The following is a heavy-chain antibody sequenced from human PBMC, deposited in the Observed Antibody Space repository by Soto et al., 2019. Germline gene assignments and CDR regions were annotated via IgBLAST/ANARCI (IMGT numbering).Heavy chain of an antibody. CDR3: ARVPGGWVYNYPMDV. CDR1: GFTFSSYA. Sequence: QVQLVESGGGVVQPGRSLRLSCAASGFTFSSYAMHWVRQAPGKGLEWVAVISFDGSNKYYADSVKGRFTISRDTSKNTLLRQMTRLRAEDTAVYHCARVPGGWVYNYPMDVWGQGTTVTVSS. V-gene: IGHV3-30-3*01. D-gene: IGHD6-19*01. J-gene: IGHJ6*02. CDR2: ISFDGSNK.